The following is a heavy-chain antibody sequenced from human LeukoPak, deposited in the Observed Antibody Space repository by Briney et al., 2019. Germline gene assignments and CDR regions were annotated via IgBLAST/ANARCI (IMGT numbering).Heavy chain of an antibody. D-gene: IGHD3-10*01. V-gene: IGHV1-2*02. CDR2: INPNSGGA. CDR1: GYTFTGNY. J-gene: IGHJ4*02. CDR3: TRGVSESFAY. Sequence: ASVKVSCKASGYTFTGNYMHWVRQAPGHGLEWMGWINPNSGGAKSAQQFQGRVTMTRDTSISTAYMELSRLRSDDTAVYYCTRGVSESFAYWGQGTLVTVSA.